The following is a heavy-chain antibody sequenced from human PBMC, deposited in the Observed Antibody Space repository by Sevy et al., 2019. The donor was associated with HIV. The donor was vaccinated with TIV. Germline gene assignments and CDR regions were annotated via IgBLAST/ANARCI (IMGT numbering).Heavy chain of an antibody. D-gene: IGHD3-3*01. CDR3: TRGPGMRFFLGDQYFDL. Sequence: SDTLSLTCTVSGGSIGSFYWSWIRQPPGKGLEWIGCTYYTATSNYNPSLKSRVTISVDTSTNQFSLKLSSVTTADTAVYYCTRGPGMRFFLGDQYFDLWGRGTLVTVSS. J-gene: IGHJ2*01. CDR1: GGSIGSFY. V-gene: IGHV4-59*07. CDR2: TYYTATS.